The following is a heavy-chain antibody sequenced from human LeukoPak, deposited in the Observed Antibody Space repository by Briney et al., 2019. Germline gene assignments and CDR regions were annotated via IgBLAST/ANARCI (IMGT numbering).Heavy chain of an antibody. Sequence: GESLKISCKGSGYSFTSYWIGWVRQMPGKGLEWMGIIYPGDSDTRYSLSFQGQVTISADKSISTAYLQWSSLKASDSAMYYCARQRWLAADAFDIWGQGTMVTVSS. V-gene: IGHV5-51*01. CDR3: ARQRWLAADAFDI. D-gene: IGHD6-19*01. CDR1: GYSFTSYW. CDR2: IYPGDSDT. J-gene: IGHJ3*02.